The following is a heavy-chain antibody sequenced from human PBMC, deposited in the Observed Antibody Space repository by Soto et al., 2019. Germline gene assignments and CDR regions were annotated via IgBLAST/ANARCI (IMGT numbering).Heavy chain of an antibody. CDR1: GFTFDAYT. CDR3: ARVREWLIRISFHYFGLDV. Sequence: PGGSLRLSCTTSGFTFDAYTMAWVRQAPGRGLEWVASIRSTSYGAPTEYAASVKDRFIISRDDSKSVAYLQMNNLRTEDTAVYYCARVREWLIRISFHYFGLDVWGQGTTVTVSS. V-gene: IGHV3-49*04. CDR2: IRSTSYGAPT. D-gene: IGHD6-19*01. J-gene: IGHJ6*02.